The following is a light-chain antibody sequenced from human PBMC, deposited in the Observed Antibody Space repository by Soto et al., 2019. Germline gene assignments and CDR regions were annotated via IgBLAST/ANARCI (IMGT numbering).Light chain of an antibody. J-gene: IGKJ1*01. Sequence: ESVLTQSPGTLSLSPGERATFSCRASQSVSSNYLAWYQQKPGQAPRLLIYGAFKRATGIPDRFSGSGSGTDFTLTISRMEPEDFAVYCCQQYVSSPRTFGQGTKVDIK. V-gene: IGKV3-20*01. CDR2: GAF. CDR3: QQYVSSPRT. CDR1: QSVSSNY.